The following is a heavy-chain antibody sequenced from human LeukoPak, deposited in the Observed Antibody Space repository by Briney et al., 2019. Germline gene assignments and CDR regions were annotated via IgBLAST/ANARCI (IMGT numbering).Heavy chain of an antibody. D-gene: IGHD3-9*01. CDR1: GSSISSYY. CDR2: IYYSGTT. V-gene: IGHV4-59*01. CDR3: ARRTGYYNGFDY. Sequence: KPSETLSLTCRVSGSSISSYYWSWIRQPPGKGREWIGYIYYSGTTKYNPSLKSRVTISLDTSRNQFSLKLSSVTAADTAAYYCARRTGYYNGFDYWGQGTLVTVSP. J-gene: IGHJ4*02.